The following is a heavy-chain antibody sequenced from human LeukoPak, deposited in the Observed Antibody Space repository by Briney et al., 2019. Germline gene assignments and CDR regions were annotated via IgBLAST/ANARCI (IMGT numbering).Heavy chain of an antibody. V-gene: IGHV3-23*01. CDR3: ARAPQYCISSSCYPYYFDY. CDR2: ISGSGGST. CDR1: GFTFSSYA. J-gene: IGHJ4*02. Sequence: GGSLRLCCAASGFTFSSYAMSWVRQAPGKGLEWVSAISGSGGSTYYADSVKGRFTISRDNSKNTLYLQMNSLRAEDTAVYYCARAPQYCISSSCYPYYFDYWGQGTLVTVSS. D-gene: IGHD2-2*01.